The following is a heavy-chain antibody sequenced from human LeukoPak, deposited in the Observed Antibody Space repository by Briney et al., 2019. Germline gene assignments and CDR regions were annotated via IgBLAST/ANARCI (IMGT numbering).Heavy chain of an antibody. CDR2: ISSSSSDR. CDR3: VRDSQVGDTADLGY. Sequence: QPGGSLRLSCAASGLTFSTYSMNWVRQAPGKGLEWISYISSSSSDRNYADSVKGRFAISRDNAQNSLYLQMSSLRAEDTAVYYCVRDSQVGDTADLGYWGQGTLVTVSS. D-gene: IGHD1-26*01. V-gene: IGHV3-48*01. J-gene: IGHJ4*02. CDR1: GLTFSTYS.